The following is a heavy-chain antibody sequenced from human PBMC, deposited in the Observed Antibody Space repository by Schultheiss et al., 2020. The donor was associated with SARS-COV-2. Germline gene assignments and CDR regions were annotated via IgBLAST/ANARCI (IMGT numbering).Heavy chain of an antibody. D-gene: IGHD6-13*01. CDR3: ARGEFSSRWFSLAF. V-gene: IGHV1-2*02. CDR1: GYTFTGYY. Sequence: ASVKVSCKASGYTFTGYYIHWVRQAPGQGLEWMGWINPGSGRTMYAQRFLGRVTMTRDTSISTAYVDLRGLTSDDTAVYYCARGEFSSRWFSLAFWGQGTLVTVSS. J-gene: IGHJ4*02. CDR2: INPGSGRT.